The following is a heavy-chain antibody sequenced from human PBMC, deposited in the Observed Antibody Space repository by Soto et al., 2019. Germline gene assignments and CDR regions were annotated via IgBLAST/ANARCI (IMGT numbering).Heavy chain of an antibody. V-gene: IGHV4-39*01. CDR2: IYYSGST. Sequence: SETLSLSCTVSGGTFISSVFYCFWMRPPQWSGLEWMGSIYYSGSTYYNPSLKSRVTISVDSSKNQFPLTLSSVTAADTAVYYCARHYGYGSGSYYDYYGIDVWGQGTTVTVSS. D-gene: IGHD3-10*01. J-gene: IGHJ6*02. CDR1: GGTFISSVFY. CDR3: ARHYGYGSGSYYDYYGIDV.